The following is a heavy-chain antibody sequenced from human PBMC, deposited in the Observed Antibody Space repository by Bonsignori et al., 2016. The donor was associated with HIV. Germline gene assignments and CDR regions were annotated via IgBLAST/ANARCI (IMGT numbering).Heavy chain of an antibody. CDR3: ARRVGAMGAYDI. CDR2: ISAYNGNT. J-gene: IGHJ3*02. D-gene: IGHD1-26*01. CDR1: GYTFTNYG. V-gene: IGHV1-18*01. Sequence: ASVKVSCKASGYTFTNYGLTWVRQAPGQGLEWMGWISAYNGNTNYAQKLQGRVTMTTDTSTSTAYMELRSLRSDDTAVYYCARRVGAMGAYDIWGQGTMVTVSS.